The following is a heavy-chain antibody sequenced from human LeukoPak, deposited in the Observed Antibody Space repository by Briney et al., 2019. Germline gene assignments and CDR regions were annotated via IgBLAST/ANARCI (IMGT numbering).Heavy chain of an antibody. CDR3: VGLQRGTTIDS. J-gene: IGHJ4*02. Sequence: GESLKISCRGSRYSFTSYWIGWVRQMPGKGLEWMGIIYPGDSDTRYSPSFQGQVTISSDKSISTAYLQWSSLKASDTAMYYCVGLQRGTTIDSWGQGTLVTVSS. CDR2: IYPGDSDT. D-gene: IGHD1-26*01. V-gene: IGHV5-51*01. CDR1: RYSFTSYW.